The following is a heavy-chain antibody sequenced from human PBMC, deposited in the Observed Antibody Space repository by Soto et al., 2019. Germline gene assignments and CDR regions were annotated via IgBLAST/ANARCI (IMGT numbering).Heavy chain of an antibody. CDR2: INHIGST. D-gene: IGHD6-13*01. Sequence: PSETLSLTXGVYGGSFSGYYWSWIRQPPGKGLEWLGEINHIGSTTYNSALKSRVAMSIDTSKKQFSLKLTSVTVADTAVYYCASGIRGLGAAGAVARFDPWGQGTLVTVS. CDR3: ASGIRGLGAAGAVARFDP. CDR1: GGSFSGYY. V-gene: IGHV4-34*01. J-gene: IGHJ5*02.